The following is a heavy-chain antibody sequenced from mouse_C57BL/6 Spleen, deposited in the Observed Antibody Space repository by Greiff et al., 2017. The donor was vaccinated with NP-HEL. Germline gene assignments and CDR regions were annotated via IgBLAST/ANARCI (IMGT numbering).Heavy chain of an antibody. CDR3: ARETGTGVDY. J-gene: IGHJ2*01. Sequence: EVKLMESEGGLVQPGSSMKLSCTASGFTFSDYYMAWVRQVPEKGLEWVANINYDGSSTYYLDSLKSRFIISRDNAKNILYLQMSSLKSEDTATYYCARETGTGVDYWGQGTTLTVSS. CDR2: INYDGSST. V-gene: IGHV5-16*01. D-gene: IGHD4-1*01. CDR1: GFTFSDYY.